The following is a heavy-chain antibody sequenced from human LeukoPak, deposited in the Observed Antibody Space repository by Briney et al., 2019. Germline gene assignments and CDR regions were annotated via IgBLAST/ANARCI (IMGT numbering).Heavy chain of an antibody. CDR2: ISYDGSNK. Sequence: GRSLRLSCAASGFTFSSYAMHWVRQAPGKGLEWVAVISYDGSNKYYADSVKGRFTISRDNSKNTLYLQMNSLRAEDTAVYYCARQGSSGYVQFDYWGQGTLATVSS. CDR3: ARQGSSGYVQFDY. J-gene: IGHJ4*02. V-gene: IGHV3-30*04. CDR1: GFTFSSYA. D-gene: IGHD5-12*01.